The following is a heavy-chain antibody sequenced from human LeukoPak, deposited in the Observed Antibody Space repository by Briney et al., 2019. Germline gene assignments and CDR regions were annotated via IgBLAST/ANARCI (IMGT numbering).Heavy chain of an antibody. J-gene: IGHJ4*02. CDR2: ISYSGST. Sequence: SETLSFTCSVSGASITVYYWNWIRQSPGKGLEWIGSISYSGSTNYNPSFKSRVTISIDTSKNTFSLKGSSVIAADTAMYYCARGGSRSYTSSTLDYWGQGTLVTVSS. V-gene: IGHV4-59*12. CDR1: GASITVYY. D-gene: IGHD6-6*01. CDR3: ARGGSRSYTSSTLDY.